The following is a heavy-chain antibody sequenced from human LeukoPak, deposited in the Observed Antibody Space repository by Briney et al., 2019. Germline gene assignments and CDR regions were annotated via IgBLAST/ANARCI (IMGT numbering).Heavy chain of an antibody. CDR3: ARRPKWEYSGYDGMDV. J-gene: IGHJ6*02. CDR1: GFTFSDYY. CDR2: ISSSGSTI. D-gene: IGHD5-12*01. Sequence: PGGSLRLSCAASGFTFSDYYMSWIRQAPGKGLEWVSYISSSGSTIYYADSVKGRFTISRDNAKNSLYLQMNSLRAEDTAVYYCARRPKWEYSGYDGMDVWGQGTTVTVSS. V-gene: IGHV3-11*01.